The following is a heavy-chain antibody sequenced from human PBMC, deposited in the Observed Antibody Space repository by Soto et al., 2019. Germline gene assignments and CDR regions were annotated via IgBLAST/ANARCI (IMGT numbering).Heavy chain of an antibody. CDR2: IYIAGNT. CDR3: ARDEGRNAFDI. J-gene: IGHJ3*02. V-gene: IGHV3-53*01. Sequence: GGSLRLSCAASGFTVSSNYMSWVRQAPGKGLEWVSVIYIAGNTYYADSMKGRFTISRDNSKNTVFLQMNSLRADDTAVYYCARDEGRNAFDIWGQGTMVTGSS. CDR1: GFTVSSNY.